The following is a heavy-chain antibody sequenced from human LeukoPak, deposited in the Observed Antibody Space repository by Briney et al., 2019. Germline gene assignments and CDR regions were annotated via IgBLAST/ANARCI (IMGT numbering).Heavy chain of an antibody. CDR2: INHSGSA. CDR1: GGSFSGYY. Sequence: PSETLSLTCAVSGGSFSGYYWTWIRQPPGKGLEWIGEINHSGSANYNPSLKSRVTISVDTSKSQFSLKLSSVTAADTAVYYCARDSGWPDYYYYYGMDVWGQGTTVTVSS. CDR3: ARDSGWPDYYYYYGMDV. J-gene: IGHJ6*02. V-gene: IGHV4-34*01. D-gene: IGHD6-19*01.